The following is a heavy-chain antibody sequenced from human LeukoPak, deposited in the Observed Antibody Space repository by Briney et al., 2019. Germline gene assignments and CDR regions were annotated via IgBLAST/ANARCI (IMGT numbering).Heavy chain of an antibody. J-gene: IGHJ4*02. V-gene: IGHV1-69*01. Sequence: SVKVSCKASGGTFSSYAISWVRQAPGQGLEWMGGIIPIFGTANYAQKSQGRVTITADESTSTAYMELSSLRSEDTAVYYCARDESRYYYDSSGYYPPHFDYWGQGTLVTVSS. D-gene: IGHD3-22*01. CDR3: ARDESRYYYDSSGYYPPHFDY. CDR2: IIPIFGTA. CDR1: GGTFSSYA.